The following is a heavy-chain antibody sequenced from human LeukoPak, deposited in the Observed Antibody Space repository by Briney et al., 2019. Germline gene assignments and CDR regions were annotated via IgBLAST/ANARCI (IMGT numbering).Heavy chain of an antibody. CDR1: GFTFRNYV. Sequence: PGGSLRLSFAASGFTFRNYVMSWVRQAPGKGLEWVSTISGGGGSTYYADSVKGRFTISRDNSKNTLYLQMNSLRAEDTAVFYCAKEYNWNYEYWGQGTLVTVSS. D-gene: IGHD1-7*01. J-gene: IGHJ4*02. CDR3: AKEYNWNYEY. CDR2: ISGGGGST. V-gene: IGHV3-23*01.